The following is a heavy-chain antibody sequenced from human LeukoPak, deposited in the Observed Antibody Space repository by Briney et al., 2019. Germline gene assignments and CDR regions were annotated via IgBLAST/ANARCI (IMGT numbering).Heavy chain of an antibody. D-gene: IGHD2-2*01. V-gene: IGHV3-30*02. J-gene: IGHJ6*03. CDR3: AKKPAATAFYYYYMDV. Sequence: PGGSLRLSCAASGFTFSSYGMHWVRQAPGKGLEWVAFIRYDGSNKYYADSVKGRFTISRDNSKNTLYLQMNSLRAEDTAVYYCAKKPAATAFYYYYMDVWGKGTTVTVSS. CDR2: IRYDGSNK. CDR1: GFTFSSYG.